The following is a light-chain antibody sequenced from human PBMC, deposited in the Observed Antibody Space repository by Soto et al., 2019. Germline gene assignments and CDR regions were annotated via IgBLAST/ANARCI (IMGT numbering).Light chain of an antibody. Sequence: QAVVTQPPSVSGAPGQRVTLSCAGTSSNIGTGYDVHWYQHLPDTAPQVIIYEIDNRPSGVPDRFSGSRSGTSASLAITGLEAEDEADYYCQSYDGILSAPIFGGGTKLTVL. CDR2: EID. J-gene: IGLJ2*01. CDR3: QSYDGILSAPI. V-gene: IGLV1-40*01. CDR1: SSNIGTGYD.